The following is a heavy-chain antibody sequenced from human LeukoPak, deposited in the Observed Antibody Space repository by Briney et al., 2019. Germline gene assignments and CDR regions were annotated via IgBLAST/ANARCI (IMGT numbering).Heavy chain of an antibody. CDR2: INPKSGGT. D-gene: IGHD6-6*01. CDR1: GYTFTSYY. J-gene: IGHJ5*02. Sequence: EASVKVSCKASGYTFTSYYMHWVRQAPGQGLEWMGWINPKSGGTNYAQKFQGRVTMTRDTSISTAYMELSRLRSDDTAVYYCAREYSSSLGALDPWGQGTLVTVSS. V-gene: IGHV1-2*02. CDR3: AREYSSSLGALDP.